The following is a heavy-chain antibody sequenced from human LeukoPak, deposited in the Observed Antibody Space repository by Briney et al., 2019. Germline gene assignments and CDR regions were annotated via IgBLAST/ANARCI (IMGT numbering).Heavy chain of an antibody. CDR1: GLTFSSYA. J-gene: IGHJ4*02. CDR3: ANTFNFDY. CDR2: ISGNGANT. Sequence: GGSLRLSCAASGLTFSSYAMSWVRQAPGKGLEWVSGISGNGANTYYADSVKRRSTISRDNSKNTLYLQMNSLRAEDTAVYYCANTFNFDYWGQGTLVTVSS. V-gene: IGHV3-23*01.